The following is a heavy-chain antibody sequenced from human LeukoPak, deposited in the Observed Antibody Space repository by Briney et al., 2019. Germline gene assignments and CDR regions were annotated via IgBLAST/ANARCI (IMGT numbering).Heavy chain of an antibody. D-gene: IGHD3-9*01. CDR1: GGTFSSYP. V-gene: IGHV1-69*06. J-gene: IGHJ4*02. Sequence: SVKVSCKASGGTFSSYPISWVRKPPGQGLEWMGGIIRIFGTANYAQKFQGRVTITAAKSTSTAYMELSSLRSEDTAVYYCAISGENYDILTGYSTSYFDYWGQGTLVTVSS. CDR3: AISGENYDILTGYSTSYFDY. CDR2: IIRIFGTA.